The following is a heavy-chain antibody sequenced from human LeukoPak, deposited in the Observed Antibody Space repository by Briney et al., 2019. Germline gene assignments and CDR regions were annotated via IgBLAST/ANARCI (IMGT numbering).Heavy chain of an antibody. CDR2: INHSGST. J-gene: IGHJ4*02. CDR1: GGSFSGYY. V-gene: IGHV4-34*01. CDR3: ARHYHDSSGYYYHFDY. Sequence: SETLSLTCAVYGGSFSGYYWSWIRQPPGKGLEWIGEINHSGSTNCNPSLKSRVTISVDTSKNQFSLKLSSVTAADTAVYYCARHYHDSSGYYYHFDYWGQGTLVTVSS. D-gene: IGHD3-22*01.